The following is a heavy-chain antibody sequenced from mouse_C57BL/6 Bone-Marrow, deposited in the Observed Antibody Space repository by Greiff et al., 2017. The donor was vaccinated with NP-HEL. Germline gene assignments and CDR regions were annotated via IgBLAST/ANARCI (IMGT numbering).Heavy chain of an antibody. CDR1: GYTFTSYG. CDR2: IYPRSGNT. J-gene: IGHJ4*01. Sequence: VQLQESGAELARPGASVKLSCKASGYTFTSYGISWVKQRTGQGLEWIGEIYPRSGNTYYNEKFKGKATLTADKSSSTAYMELRSLTSEDSAVYFCARGGSNYDAMDYWGQGTSVTVSS. CDR3: ARGGSNYDAMDY. V-gene: IGHV1-81*01. D-gene: IGHD2-5*01.